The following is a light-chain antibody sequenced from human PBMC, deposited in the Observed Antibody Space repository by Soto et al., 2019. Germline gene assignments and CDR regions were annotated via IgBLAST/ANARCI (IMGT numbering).Light chain of an antibody. V-gene: IGKV1-5*01. CDR1: QIIDRW. CDR3: KHYNSYGT. CDR2: RGS. Sequence: DIQMTQSPSTLPASVVYRVTLTCLASQIIDRWLAWYPQKPGKAPKILTYRGSSLETGVPSRFSGSGSGTEFTLTISSLQPDDFATYYCKHYNSYGTFGQGTKVDIK. J-gene: IGKJ1*01.